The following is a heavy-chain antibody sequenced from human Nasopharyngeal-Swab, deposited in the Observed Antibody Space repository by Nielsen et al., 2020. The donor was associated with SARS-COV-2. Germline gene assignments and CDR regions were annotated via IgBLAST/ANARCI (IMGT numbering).Heavy chain of an antibody. CDR3: ARDAPAHYGAFY. V-gene: IGHV3-30*03. D-gene: IGHD4-17*01. CDR1: GFTFPTYS. J-gene: IGHJ4*02. CDR2: IAHDASNE. Sequence: GESLKLSCAASGFTFPTYSLNWVRQAPGKGLEWVAFIAHDASNEYYGDSVKGRFSISRDSSKNTLYLQMDSLRGEDTAVYYCARDAPAHYGAFYWGRGTLVTVSS.